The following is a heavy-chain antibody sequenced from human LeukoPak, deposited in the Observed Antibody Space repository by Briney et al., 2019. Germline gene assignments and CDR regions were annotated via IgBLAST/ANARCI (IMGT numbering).Heavy chain of an antibody. J-gene: IGHJ4*02. D-gene: IGHD3-10*01. CDR1: GGSISSYY. Sequence: PSETLSLICNVSGGSISSYYWNWIRQPPGKGLEWIGYIYYSGRIDYNPSLKSRVTISVDTSKNQFSLKLSSVTAADTAVYYCARGIAPLWFGEFLRRGDYFDYWGQGTLVTVSS. CDR3: ARGIAPLWFGEFLRRGDYFDY. CDR2: IYYSGRI. V-gene: IGHV4-59*12.